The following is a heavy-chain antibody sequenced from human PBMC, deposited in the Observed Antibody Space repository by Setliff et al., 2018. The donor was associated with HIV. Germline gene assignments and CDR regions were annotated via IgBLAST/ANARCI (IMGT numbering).Heavy chain of an antibody. CDR3: ARDGGSSTWGSGAFDV. Sequence: LSLTCTVSGGSVSSGGNYWSWIRQPPGKGLEWIGYISYSGSTNYNPSPKSRLTISLDTSKNQFSLKLNSVTAADTAVYYCARDGGSSTWGSGAFDVWGQGTVVTVSS. V-gene: IGHV4-61*08. J-gene: IGHJ3*01. CDR2: ISYSGST. D-gene: IGHD7-27*01. CDR1: GGSVSSGGNY.